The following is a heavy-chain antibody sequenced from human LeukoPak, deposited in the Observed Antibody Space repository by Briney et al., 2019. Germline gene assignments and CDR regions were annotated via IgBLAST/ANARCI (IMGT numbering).Heavy chain of an antibody. CDR1: GGTFSSYA. CDR2: IIPIFGTA. Sequence: ASVKVSCKASGGTFSSYAISWVRQAPGQGLEWMGGIIPIFGTANYAQKFQGRVTITADESTSTAYMELSSLRSEDTAVYYCASGPYSYDSSGYMPYWGQGTLVTVSS. D-gene: IGHD3-22*01. J-gene: IGHJ4*02. CDR3: ASGPYSYDSSGYMPY. V-gene: IGHV1-69*13.